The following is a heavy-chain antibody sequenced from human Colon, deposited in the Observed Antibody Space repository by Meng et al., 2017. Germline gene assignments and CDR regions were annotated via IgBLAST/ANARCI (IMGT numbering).Heavy chain of an antibody. J-gene: IGHJ4*02. D-gene: IGHD6-13*01. Sequence: GESLKISCAASGFPFSTYTIHWVRQAPGKGPEWVAVISYDGTYKYSADSVRGRFTISSDNSKNTLFLQMNSLRPADTAVYYCARANSSTWHYFDYWGQGTLVTVSS. CDR3: ARANSSTWHYFDY. CDR2: ISYDGTYK. V-gene: IGHV3-30*04. CDR1: GFPFSTYT.